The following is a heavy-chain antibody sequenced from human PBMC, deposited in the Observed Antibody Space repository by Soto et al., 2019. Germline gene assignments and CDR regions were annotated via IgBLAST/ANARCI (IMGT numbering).Heavy chain of an antibody. CDR2: INDDGRTT. V-gene: IGHV3-74*01. Sequence: EVQLVEAGGGLVQPGGSLRLSCAASGFTVSRYWMHWVRQAPGKGLEWVSRINDDGRTTSYAASVKGRFTMSSDTAKNTLYLQMNSLRAEDTAVYYCVRDGSGELPSDCWGQGTLVTVSS. J-gene: IGHJ4*02. D-gene: IGHD1-26*01. CDR1: GFTVSRYW. CDR3: VRDGSGELPSDC.